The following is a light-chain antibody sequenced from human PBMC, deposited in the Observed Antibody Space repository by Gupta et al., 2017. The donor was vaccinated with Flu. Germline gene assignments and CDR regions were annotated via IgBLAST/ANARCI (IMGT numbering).Light chain of an antibody. Sequence: DTQMTQSPTSLSASLGDTVTITGRVSQSITSYLTWYQQKPGKAPKLLIYAASSWESGVPSRFSGSGSGTDFTLTISSLQPEDFASYYCQQSYSTPRTFGQGTKVEIK. CDR3: QQSYSTPRT. J-gene: IGKJ1*01. CDR1: QSITSY. CDR2: AAS. V-gene: IGKV1-39*01.